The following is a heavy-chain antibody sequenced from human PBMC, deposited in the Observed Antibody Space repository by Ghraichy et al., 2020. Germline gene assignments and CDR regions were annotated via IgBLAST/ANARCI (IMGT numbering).Heavy chain of an antibody. Sequence: LSLTCAASGFTFDDYAMHWVRQAPGKGLEWVSGISWNSGSIGYADSVKGRFTISRDNAKNSLYLQMNSLRAEDTALYYCAKDIETGLEGGIRNYYYYGMDVWGQGTTVTVSS. CDR2: ISWNSGSI. J-gene: IGHJ6*02. D-gene: IGHD1-26*01. CDR1: GFTFDDYA. CDR3: AKDIETGLEGGIRNYYYYGMDV. V-gene: IGHV3-9*01.